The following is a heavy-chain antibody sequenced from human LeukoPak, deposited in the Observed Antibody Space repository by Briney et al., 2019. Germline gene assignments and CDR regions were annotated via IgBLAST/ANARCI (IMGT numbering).Heavy chain of an antibody. CDR3: ARVLSPLGGVVLGFDY. V-gene: IGHV1-2*06. Sequence: ASVKVSCKASGYTFTGYYMHWVRQAPGQGLEWMGRINPNSGGTNYAQKFQGRVTMTRDTSISTAYKELSRLRSDDTAVYYCARVLSPLGGVVLGFDYWGQGTLVTVSS. J-gene: IGHJ4*02. D-gene: IGHD3-16*01. CDR1: GYTFTGYY. CDR2: INPNSGGT.